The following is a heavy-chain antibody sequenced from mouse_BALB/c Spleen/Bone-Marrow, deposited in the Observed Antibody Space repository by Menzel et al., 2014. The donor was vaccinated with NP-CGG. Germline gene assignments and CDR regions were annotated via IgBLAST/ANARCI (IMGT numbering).Heavy chain of an antibody. V-gene: IGHV1S81*02. J-gene: IGHJ2*01. Sequence: VQLQQSGAELVKPGASVKLSCEASGYTFTSYWMHWVKQRPGQGLEWIGEINPSNGRTNYNEKFKSKATLTVDESSSTAYMQLSSLTSEDSAVYYCALYYYGSLDYWGQGTTLTVSS. CDR2: INPSNGRT. CDR1: GYTFTSYW. CDR3: ALYYYGSLDY. D-gene: IGHD1-1*01.